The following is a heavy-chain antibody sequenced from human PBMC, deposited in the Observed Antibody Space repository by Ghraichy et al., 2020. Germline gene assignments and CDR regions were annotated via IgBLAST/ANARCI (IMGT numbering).Heavy chain of an antibody. V-gene: IGHV4-59*08. D-gene: IGHD5-18*01. J-gene: IGHJ4*02. CDR2: IYYSGST. CDR3: ARLLNKLGYSYGPFDY. CDR1: GGSISSYY. Sequence: SQTLSLTCTVSGGSISSYYWSWIRQPPGKGLECIGYIYYSGSTNYNPSLKSRVTISVDTSKNQFSLKLSSVTAADTAVYCCARLLNKLGYSYGPFDYWGQGTLVTVSS.